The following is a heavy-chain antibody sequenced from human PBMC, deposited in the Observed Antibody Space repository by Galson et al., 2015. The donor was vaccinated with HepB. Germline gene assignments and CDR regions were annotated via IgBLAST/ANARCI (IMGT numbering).Heavy chain of an antibody. CDR2: IYYSGST. V-gene: IGHV4-39*01. J-gene: IGHJ4*02. CDR1: GGSISSSSYY. CDR3: ARRSPMVRGLFDY. Sequence: LSLTCTVSGGSISSSSYYWGWIRQPPGKGLEWIGSIYYSGSTYYNPSLKSRVTISVDTSKNQFSLKLSSVTAADTAVYYCARRSPMVRGLFDYWGQGTLVTVSS. D-gene: IGHD3-10*01.